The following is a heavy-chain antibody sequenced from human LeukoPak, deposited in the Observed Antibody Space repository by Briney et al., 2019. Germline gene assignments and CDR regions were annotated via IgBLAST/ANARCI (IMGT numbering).Heavy chain of an antibody. CDR3: WSGFY. J-gene: IGHJ4*02. Sequence: ASVKVSCKASGGTFSSYAISWVRQAPGQGLEWMGWINPNSGGTNYAQKFQGRVTMTRDTSISTAYMELSRLRSDDTAVYYCWSGFYWGQGTLVTVSS. CDR2: INPNSGGT. D-gene: IGHD3-3*01. CDR1: GGTFSSYA. V-gene: IGHV1-2*02.